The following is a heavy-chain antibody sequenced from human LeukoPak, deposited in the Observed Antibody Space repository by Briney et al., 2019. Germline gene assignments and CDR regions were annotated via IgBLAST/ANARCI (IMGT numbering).Heavy chain of an antibody. CDR1: GFTFNDYY. CDR2: INIGGTNT. V-gene: IGHV3-11*01. J-gene: IGHJ5*02. Sequence: GGSLRLSCAASGFTFNDYYMSWIRQAPGKGLEWLSYINIGGTNTHYADSVKGRFTISRDNAKKSLYLEMNNLRAEDTAVYYCATDGAGFDTWGQGVPVTVSS. CDR3: ATDGAGFDT.